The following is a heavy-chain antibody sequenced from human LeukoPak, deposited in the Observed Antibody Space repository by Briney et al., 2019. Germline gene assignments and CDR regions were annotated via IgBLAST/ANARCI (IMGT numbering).Heavy chain of an antibody. CDR3: ASHYDSHDAFDI. J-gene: IGHJ3*02. D-gene: IGHD3-3*01. CDR2: ISGSADST. Sequence: PGGSLTLSCAASGFTVSNNYMNWVRRAPGKGLEWVSGISGSADSTYYADSVRGRFTISRDNSKNTLYLQMNNLRAADMAVYYCASHYDSHDAFDIWGQGTMVTVSS. V-gene: IGHV3-23*01. CDR1: GFTVSNNY.